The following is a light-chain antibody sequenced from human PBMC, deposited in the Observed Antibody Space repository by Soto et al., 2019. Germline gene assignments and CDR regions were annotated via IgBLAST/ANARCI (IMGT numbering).Light chain of an antibody. CDR1: QSVSSSY. J-gene: IGKJ1*01. Sequence: ETVLTQSPGTLSLSPGERATLSCRASQSVSSSYVAWYQQKPGQAPRLLLYDASSRSTGNPDRFSGSGYGTGFTLTIRRLEPEDFAVYYCQQYVRSPPSWTFGQGTKVEIK. CDR2: DAS. V-gene: IGKV3-20*01. CDR3: QQYVRSPPSWT.